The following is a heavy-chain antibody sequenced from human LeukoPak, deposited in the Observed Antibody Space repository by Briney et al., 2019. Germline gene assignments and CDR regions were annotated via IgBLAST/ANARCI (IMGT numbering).Heavy chain of an antibody. V-gene: IGHV3-30*04. D-gene: IGHD6-19*01. CDR3: ARRLAVSFNDYYMDV. CDR2: ISYDGSNK. CDR1: GFTFGSYA. J-gene: IGHJ6*03. Sequence: GGSLRLFCAASGFTFGSYAMHWVRQAPGKGLEWVAVISYDGSNKYYADSVKGRFTISRDNSKNTLYLQMNSLRAEDTAVYYCARRLAVSFNDYYMDVWGKGTTVTVSS.